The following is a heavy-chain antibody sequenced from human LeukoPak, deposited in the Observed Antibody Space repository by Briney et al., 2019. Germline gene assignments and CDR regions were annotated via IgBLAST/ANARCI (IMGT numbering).Heavy chain of an antibody. Sequence: PSQTLSLTCTVSGGSISSGSYYWSWIRQPAGKGLEWIGRIYTSGSTYYNPSLKSRVTISVDTSKNQFSLKLSSVTAADTAVYYCARIGVPGTLDYWGQGTLVTVSS. J-gene: IGHJ4*02. CDR3: ARIGVPGTLDY. CDR2: IYTSGST. V-gene: IGHV4-61*02. D-gene: IGHD1-7*01. CDR1: GGSISSGSYY.